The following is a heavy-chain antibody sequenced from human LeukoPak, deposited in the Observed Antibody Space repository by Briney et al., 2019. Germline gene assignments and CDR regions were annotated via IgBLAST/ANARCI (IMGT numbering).Heavy chain of an antibody. Sequence: QPGGSLRLSCAASGFTFSNYAMNWVRQAPGKGLEGVSIISESGGSTYYADSVKGRFTISRDNSKNTLYLQMNSLRVEDTAVYYCAKDRRGNWNYVGAFDIWGQGTMVTVSS. J-gene: IGHJ3*02. CDR3: AKDRRGNWNYVGAFDI. CDR2: ISESGGST. V-gene: IGHV3-23*01. CDR1: GFTFSNYA. D-gene: IGHD1-7*01.